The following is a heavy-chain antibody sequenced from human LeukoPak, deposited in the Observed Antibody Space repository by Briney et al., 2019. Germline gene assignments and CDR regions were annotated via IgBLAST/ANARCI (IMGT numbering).Heavy chain of an antibody. CDR2: INHSGST. Sequence: SETLSLTCAVYGGSFSGYYWGWIRQPPGKGLEWIGEINHSGSTNYNPSLKSRVTISVDTSKNQFSLKLSSVTAADTAVYYCARGNSYGSVYFDYWGQGTLVTDSS. J-gene: IGHJ4*02. V-gene: IGHV4-34*01. D-gene: IGHD5-18*01. CDR3: ARGNSYGSVYFDY. CDR1: GGSFSGYY.